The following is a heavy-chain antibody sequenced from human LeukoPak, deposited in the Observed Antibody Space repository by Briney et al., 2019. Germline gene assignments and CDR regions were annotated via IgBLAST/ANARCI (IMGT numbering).Heavy chain of an antibody. CDR2: ISAYNGNT. Sequence: WALVKVSCKASGYTFTSYGISWVRQAPGQGLGWMGWISAYNGNTNYAQKLQGRVTMTTDTSTSTAYMELRSLRSDDTAVYYCARGESIAAAGISDYWGQGTLVTVSS. V-gene: IGHV1-18*01. CDR1: GYTFTSYG. J-gene: IGHJ4*02. CDR3: ARGESIAAAGISDY. D-gene: IGHD6-13*01.